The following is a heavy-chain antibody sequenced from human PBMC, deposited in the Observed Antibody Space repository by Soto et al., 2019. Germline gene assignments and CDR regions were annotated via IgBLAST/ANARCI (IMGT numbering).Heavy chain of an antibody. J-gene: IGHJ4*02. CDR3: ARDEEYCSSTTCPFDS. Sequence: SETLSLTCSVSGVPISSGGYFWNWIRQRPGKGLEWIGNIHYRGNTDYNPSLKSRVTISVDTSKNQFSLQLTSVTAADTAVYFCARDEEYCSSTTCPFDSWGQGTLVTVSS. CDR1: GVPISSGGYF. D-gene: IGHD2-2*01. CDR2: IHYRGNT. V-gene: IGHV4-31*03.